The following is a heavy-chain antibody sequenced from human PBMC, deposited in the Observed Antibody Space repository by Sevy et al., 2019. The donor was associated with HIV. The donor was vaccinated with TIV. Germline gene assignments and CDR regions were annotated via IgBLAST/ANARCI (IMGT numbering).Heavy chain of an antibody. V-gene: IGHV3-30*02. CDR2: IQYDGSNK. CDR1: GFSFSSYG. CDR3: VKEGGGEGGDH. D-gene: IGHD2-21*01. Sequence: AGSLRLSCAASGFSFSSYGMHWVRQAPGKGLEWMSYIQYDGSNKDYADSVKGRFTISRDNSKNTLYLQMNSLRVEDRAVFYCVKEGGGEGGDHWGQGTLVTVSS. J-gene: IGHJ4*02.